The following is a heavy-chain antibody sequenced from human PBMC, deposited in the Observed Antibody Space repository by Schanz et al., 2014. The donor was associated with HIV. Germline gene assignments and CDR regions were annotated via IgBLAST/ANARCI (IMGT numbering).Heavy chain of an antibody. CDR1: GFTFSSYA. V-gene: IGHV3-23*04. D-gene: IGHD3-22*01. Sequence: EVQVVESGGGLVQPGGSLRLSCAASGFTFSSYAMTWVRQAPGKGLDWVSSISESGGRTYYADSVNGRFTISRDKSKNTLYLQMTTLRIDDTAVYYCAKPEYDSRGNSQSHFDYWGQGTLVTVSS. CDR2: ISESGGRT. J-gene: IGHJ4*02. CDR3: AKPEYDSRGNSQSHFDY.